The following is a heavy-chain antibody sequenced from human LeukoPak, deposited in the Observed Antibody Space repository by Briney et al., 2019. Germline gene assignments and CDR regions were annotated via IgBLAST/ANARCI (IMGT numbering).Heavy chain of an antibody. V-gene: IGHV3-9*01. D-gene: IGHD5/OR15-5a*01. CDR2: ISWNSGTI. CDR3: AKSSNYYYNYGMDV. CDR1: GVTFDDYA. Sequence: GGSLRLSCAASGVTFDDYAMHWVRQAPGKGLEWVSGISWNSGTIGYADSVKGRFTISRDNAKNSLYLQMNSLRAEDTALYYCAKSSNYYYNYGMDVWGQGTTVTVSS. J-gene: IGHJ6*02.